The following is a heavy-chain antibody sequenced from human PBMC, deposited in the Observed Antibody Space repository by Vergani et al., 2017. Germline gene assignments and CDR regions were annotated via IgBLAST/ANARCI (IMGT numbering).Heavy chain of an antibody. CDR2: ISARGAPT. J-gene: IGHJ4*01. V-gene: IGHV3-23*04. CDR3: AGAYGRYDWFDY. CDR1: RSTFKTYG. Sequence: GQLVESGGGIVQPGRSLTLSCVASRSTFKTYGMHWVRQAPGKGLGWVSGISARGAPTYNADSVKGRVTISRDNSKNTLYLQLNSLRVEDTAVYYCAGAYGRYDWFDYWGQRTLVTVSS. D-gene: IGHD1-20*01.